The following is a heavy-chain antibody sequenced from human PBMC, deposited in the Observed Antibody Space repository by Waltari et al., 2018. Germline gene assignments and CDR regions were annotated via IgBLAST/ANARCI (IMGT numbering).Heavy chain of an antibody. Sequence: QVQLVQSGAEVEKPGYLVRVYCKTSGGTFSSYVISWVRPAPGQGLEWMGGIMPIFGAAKYAQKFQGRVTITADDSTGTAYMELSSLRSEDTAVYYCARDPNYYDSSGLVFWGQGTLVTVSS. CDR3: ARDPNYYDSSGLVF. V-gene: IGHV1-69*01. J-gene: IGHJ4*02. CDR2: IMPIFGAA. D-gene: IGHD3-22*01. CDR1: GGTFSSYV.